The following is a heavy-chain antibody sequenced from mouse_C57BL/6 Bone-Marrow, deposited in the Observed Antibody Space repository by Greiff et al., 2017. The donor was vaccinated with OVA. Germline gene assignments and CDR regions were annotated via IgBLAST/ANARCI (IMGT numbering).Heavy chain of an antibody. CDR1: GYTFTDYY. V-gene: IGHV1-19*01. CDR3: ASYYYGSLDY. D-gene: IGHD1-1*01. J-gene: IGHJ2*01. CDR2: INPYNGGT. Sequence: EVQLQQSGPVLVKPGASVKMSCKASGYTFTDYYMNWVKQSHGKSLEWIGVINPYNGGTSYNQKFKGKATLTVDKSSSTAYMELNSMTSEDSAVYYCASYYYGSLDYWGQGTTLTVSS.